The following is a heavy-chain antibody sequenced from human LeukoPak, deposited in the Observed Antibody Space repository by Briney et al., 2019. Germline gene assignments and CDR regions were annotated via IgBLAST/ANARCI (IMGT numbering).Heavy chain of an antibody. Sequence: SETLSLTCTVSDGSISSYYWSWIRQPPGKGLEWIGYIYHSGSTNYNPSLRSRVTISVDTSKNEFSLKLSSVTAADTAMYYCARNQHSYDSSGPGYWYFDLWGRGTLVTVSS. J-gene: IGHJ2*01. D-gene: IGHD3-22*01. CDR3: ARNQHSYDSSGPGYWYFDL. CDR2: IYHSGST. V-gene: IGHV4-59*01. CDR1: DGSISSYY.